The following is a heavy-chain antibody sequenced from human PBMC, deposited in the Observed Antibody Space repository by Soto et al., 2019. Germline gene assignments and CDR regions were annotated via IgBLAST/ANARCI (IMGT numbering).Heavy chain of an antibody. J-gene: IGHJ4*02. V-gene: IGHV5-51*01. CDR3: ARVAGGAGKWNFDY. CDR2: IYPGDSET. CDR1: GYSFTSSW. Sequence: PGESLKISCKGSGYSFTSSWIGWVRQMPGKGLEWMGVIYPGDSETRYSPSFQGQVAISADRSISTAYLQWRGLKASDSAMYYCARVAGGAGKWNFDYWGQGTLVTVS. D-gene: IGHD2-21*01.